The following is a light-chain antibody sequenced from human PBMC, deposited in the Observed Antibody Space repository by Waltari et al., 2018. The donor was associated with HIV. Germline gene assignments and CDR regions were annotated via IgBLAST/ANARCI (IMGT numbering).Light chain of an antibody. V-gene: IGKV4-1*01. CDR3: QQFFTFPRT. J-gene: IGKJ1*01. Sequence: DIVMTQSPDSLAVSLGERATISCKSSQTVLYNSNNKNHLAWYQQKAGQPPKLLIYWASIREIGGPGRFTGSGYGTDFNLTISSLRADDVAVYYCQQFFTFPRTFGQGTKVEI. CDR1: QTVLYNSNNKNH. CDR2: WAS.